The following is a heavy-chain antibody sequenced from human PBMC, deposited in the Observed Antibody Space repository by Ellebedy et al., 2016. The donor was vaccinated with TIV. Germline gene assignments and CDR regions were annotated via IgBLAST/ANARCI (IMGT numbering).Heavy chain of an antibody. V-gene: IGHV3-53*01. CDR1: GFLVSDSY. J-gene: IGHJ3*01. CDR2: LYPIGAT. D-gene: IGHD6-13*01. CDR3: TRGGYRSSFGPP. Sequence: GESLKISCAASGFLVSDSYISWVRQGPRKGLEWVSTLYPIGATYYADSVKGRFIISSDTSTNTGYLQMSILRREDTAVYFCTRGGYRSSFGPPWGQGTTVTVSS.